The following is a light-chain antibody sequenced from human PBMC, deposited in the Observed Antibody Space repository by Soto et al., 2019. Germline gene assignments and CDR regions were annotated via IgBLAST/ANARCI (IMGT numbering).Light chain of an antibody. J-gene: IGLJ1*01. Sequence: ALTQPASVSGSPGQSITISCTGTSSDVGSYNLVSWYQQHPGKAPKLMIYEVSKRPSGVSKRFSGSKSGNTASLTISGLQAEDEADYYCCSYAGSSYVFGTGTKVTVL. CDR2: EVS. V-gene: IGLV2-23*02. CDR1: SSDVGSYNL. CDR3: CSYAGSSYV.